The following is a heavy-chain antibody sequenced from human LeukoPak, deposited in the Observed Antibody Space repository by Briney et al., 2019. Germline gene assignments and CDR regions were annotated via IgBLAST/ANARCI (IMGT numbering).Heavy chain of an antibody. Sequence: ASVKVSCKASGYTFTSYDINWVRQATGQGLEWMGWMNPNSGNTGYAQKFQGRVTMTRNTSISTAYMELSSLRSEDTAVYYCARGDSSGWSATKYFQHWGQGTLVTVSS. CDR2: MNPNSGNT. CDR1: GYTFTSYD. J-gene: IGHJ1*01. CDR3: ARGDSSGWSATKYFQH. V-gene: IGHV1-8*01. D-gene: IGHD6-19*01.